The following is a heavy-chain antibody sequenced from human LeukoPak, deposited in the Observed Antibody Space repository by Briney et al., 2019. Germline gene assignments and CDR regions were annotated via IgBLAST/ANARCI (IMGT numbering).Heavy chain of an antibody. CDR3: ARDRAVAGSQLDY. CDR1: GGSISSYY. Sequence: PSETLSLTCTVSGGSISSYYWTWIRQPPGKGLEWIGYIYFSGSTNYNPSLKNRVTFSVDTSKNQFSLKLSSVTAADTAVYYCARDRAVAGSQLDYWGQGTLVTVSS. D-gene: IGHD6-19*01. J-gene: IGHJ4*02. V-gene: IGHV4-59*12. CDR2: IYFSGST.